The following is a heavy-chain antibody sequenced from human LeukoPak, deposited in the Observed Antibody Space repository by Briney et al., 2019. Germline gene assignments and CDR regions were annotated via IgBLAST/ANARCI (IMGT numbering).Heavy chain of an antibody. CDR1: GFTFSSFA. Sequence: PGGSLRLSCAASGFTFSSFAIHWVRQAPGKGLEWVALISYDGSSRYYADSAKGRFTISRDNSKNTVYLQMNSLRAEDTSVYYCARNFYNNNGYYFSSYWGQGTLVAVSS. D-gene: IGHD3-22*01. CDR3: ARNFYNNNGYYFSSY. CDR2: ISYDGSSR. V-gene: IGHV3-30-3*01. J-gene: IGHJ4*01.